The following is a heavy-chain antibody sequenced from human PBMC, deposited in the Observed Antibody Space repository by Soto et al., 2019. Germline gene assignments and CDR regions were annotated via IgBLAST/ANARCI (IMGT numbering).Heavy chain of an antibody. V-gene: IGHV1-18*04. Sequence: QVQLVQSGVEVKKPGASVKVSCKASGYTFISHGISWVRQAPGQGLEWMGWISGKNGNTNYAQKLQGRVTLTTDTSTSTAYMELRSLRSDDTAVYYCARVSSSIVVVPDYGMDVLCQGTTVTVSS. CDR1: GYTFISHG. CDR2: ISGKNGNT. J-gene: IGHJ6*02. CDR3: ARVSSSIVVVPDYGMDV. D-gene: IGHD2-15*01.